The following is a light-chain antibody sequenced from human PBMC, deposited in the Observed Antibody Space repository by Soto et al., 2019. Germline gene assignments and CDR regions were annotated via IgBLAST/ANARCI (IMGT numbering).Light chain of an antibody. CDR2: GAS. CDR3: QQRQHWPPIT. CDR1: QSVSSSY. Sequence: EIVLPQSPGTLSLSPGERAALSCRASQSVSSSYLAWYQQKPGQAPRLLIYGASSRATGIPARFGGSGSGTDFTLTISSLEPEDFAVYYCQQRQHWPPITFGQGTRLEIK. V-gene: IGKV3D-20*02. J-gene: IGKJ5*01.